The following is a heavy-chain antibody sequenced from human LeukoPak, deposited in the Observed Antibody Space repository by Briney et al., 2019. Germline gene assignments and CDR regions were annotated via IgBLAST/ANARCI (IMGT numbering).Heavy chain of an antibody. J-gene: IGHJ5*02. CDR2: IYYSGST. Sequence: PSETLSLTCTVSGGSISSSSYYWGWIRQPPGKGLEWIGSIYYSGSTYYNPSLKSRVTISVDTSKNQFSLKLSSVTAADTAVYYCARRLIWFGESNWFDPWGQGTLVTVSS. V-gene: IGHV4-39*01. D-gene: IGHD3-10*01. CDR1: GGSISSSSYY. CDR3: ARRLIWFGESNWFDP.